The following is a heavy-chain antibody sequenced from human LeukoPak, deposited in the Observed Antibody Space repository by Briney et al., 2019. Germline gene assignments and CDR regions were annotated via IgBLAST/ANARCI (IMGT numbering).Heavy chain of an antibody. CDR1: GTSISINY. CDR3: ARHGSSYYYGMDV. Sequence: SETLSLTCDVSGTSISINYWSWIRQPAGKGLEWIGRFDTDGTTNSNPSLKSRVTLSMDMSRNQFSLKLTSVTAADTAVYYCARHGSSYYYGMDVWGQGTTVTVSS. CDR2: FDTDGTT. J-gene: IGHJ6*02. V-gene: IGHV4-4*07. D-gene: IGHD5-24*01.